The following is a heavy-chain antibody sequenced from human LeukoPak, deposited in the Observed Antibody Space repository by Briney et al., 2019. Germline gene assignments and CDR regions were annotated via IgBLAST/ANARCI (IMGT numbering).Heavy chain of an antibody. V-gene: IGHV3-30-3*01. J-gene: IGHJ3*01. CDR1: GFTFSNYA. Sequence: GRSLRLSCAASGFTFSNYAMHWVRQAPGTGLEWVAVISHDGSNEYYADSVKGRFTISRGSSKNTLFLQMNSLRAEDTAVYYCARVRALWETFGAFDVWGQGTMVIVSS. CDR3: ARVRALWETFGAFDV. CDR2: ISHDGSNE. D-gene: IGHD1-26*01.